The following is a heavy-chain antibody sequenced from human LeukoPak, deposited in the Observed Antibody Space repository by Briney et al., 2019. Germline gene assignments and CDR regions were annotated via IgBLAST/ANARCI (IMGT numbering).Heavy chain of an antibody. D-gene: IGHD6-13*01. J-gene: IGHJ4*02. CDR1: GYSFTSYR. Sequence: GESLKISCKGSGYSFTSYRISWVRQMPGKGLEWMGWIDASDSYTNYSPSFQGQATISADKSISTAYLQWSSLKASDTAMYYCARARTEYSSSWPDYWGQGTLVTVSS. CDR3: ARARTEYSSSWPDY. CDR2: IDASDSYT. V-gene: IGHV5-10-1*04.